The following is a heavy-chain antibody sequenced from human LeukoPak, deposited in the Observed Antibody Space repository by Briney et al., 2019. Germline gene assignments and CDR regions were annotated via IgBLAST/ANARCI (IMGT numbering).Heavy chain of an antibody. J-gene: IGHJ6*03. CDR2: IYHSGST. D-gene: IGHD5-18*01. V-gene: IGHV4-4*02. CDR1: GGSISSGNW. Sequence: SETLSLTCAVSGGSISSGNWWSWVRQPPGKGLEWIGEIYHSGSTYYNPSLKSRVTISVDTSKNQFSLKLSSVTAADTAVYYCARLRAMAIYYMDVWGKGTTVTVSS. CDR3: ARLRAMAIYYMDV.